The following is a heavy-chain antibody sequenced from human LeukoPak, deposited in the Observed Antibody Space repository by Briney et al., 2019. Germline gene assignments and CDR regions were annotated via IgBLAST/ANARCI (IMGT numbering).Heavy chain of an antibody. V-gene: IGHV4-59*01. CDR1: GGSISSYY. J-gene: IGHJ5*02. CDR2: IYYSGST. Sequence: SETLSLTCTVSGGSISSYYWSWIRQPPGKGLEWIGYIYYSGSTNYNPSLKSRVTISVDTSKNQFSLKLSSVTASDTAVYYCSRAYYGWGSYYNPGDWFDPWGQGTLVTVSS. CDR3: SRAYYGWGSYYNPGDWFDP. D-gene: IGHD3-10*01.